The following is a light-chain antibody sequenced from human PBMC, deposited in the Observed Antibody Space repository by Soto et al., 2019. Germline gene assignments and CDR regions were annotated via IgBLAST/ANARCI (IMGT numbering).Light chain of an antibody. CDR1: ESVSSNF. J-gene: IGKJ2*01. CDR2: GAS. Sequence: EIVLTQSPGTLSLSPGERVTLSCRASESVSSNFLAWYQQKPGQAPRLLIYGASSRAAGIPDRFSGSGSGTDFTLTISNLQPEDFGTYYCQHYKSYPYTFGQGTRLEI. V-gene: IGKV3-20*01. CDR3: QHYKSYPYT.